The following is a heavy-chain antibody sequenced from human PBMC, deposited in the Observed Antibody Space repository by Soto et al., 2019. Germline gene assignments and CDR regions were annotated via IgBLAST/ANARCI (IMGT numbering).Heavy chain of an antibody. CDR3: ARHQGDKDSGDYVYGFNT. CDR2: ISPTGGSA. V-gene: IGHV3-23*01. Sequence: EVQLLESGGGLVQPGGSLRLSCAASGFTFNNYAMNWVRQAPGKGLEWVSSISPTGGSAYYADSVKGRLTISRDNSKNTLDLQMNSMRVEDTAIYYCARHQGDKDSGDYVYGFNTWGQGAMVTVSS. J-gene: IGHJ3*02. CDR1: GFTFNNYA. D-gene: IGHD4-17*01.